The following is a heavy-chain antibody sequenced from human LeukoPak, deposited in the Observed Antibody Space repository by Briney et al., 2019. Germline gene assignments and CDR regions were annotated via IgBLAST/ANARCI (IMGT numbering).Heavy chain of an antibody. V-gene: IGHV4-59*04. J-gene: IGHJ6*02. CDR1: GGSISSYY. D-gene: IGHD6-19*01. CDR3: AKAKVAGSYYYGMDV. CDR2: IYHSGST. Sequence: SETLSLTCTVSGGSISSYYWSWIRQPPGKGLEWIGSIYHSGSTYYNPSLRSRVTISVDTSKNQFSVKLSSVTAADTAVYYCAKAKVAGSYYYGMDVWGQGTTVTVSS.